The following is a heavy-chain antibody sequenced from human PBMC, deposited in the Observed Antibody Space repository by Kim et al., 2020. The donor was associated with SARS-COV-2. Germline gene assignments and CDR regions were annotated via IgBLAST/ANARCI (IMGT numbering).Heavy chain of an antibody. J-gene: IGHJ4*02. CDR2: IWYDGSNK. CDR1: GFTFSSYG. Sequence: GGSLRLSCAASGFTFSSYGMHWVRQAPGKGLEWVAVIWYDGSNKYYADSVKGRFTISRDNSKNTLYLQMNSLRAEDTAVYYCARDSAVTDGGTDYWGQGTLVTVSS. V-gene: IGHV3-33*01. D-gene: IGHD2-21*02. CDR3: ARDSAVTDGGTDY.